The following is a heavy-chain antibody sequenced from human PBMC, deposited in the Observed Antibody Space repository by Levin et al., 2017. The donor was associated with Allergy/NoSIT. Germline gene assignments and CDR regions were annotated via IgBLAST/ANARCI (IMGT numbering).Heavy chain of an antibody. CDR2: IKSKTDGGTT. V-gene: IGHV3-15*01. J-gene: IGHJ6*03. CDR1: GFTFSNAW. Sequence: SGGSLRLSCAASGFTFSNAWMSWVRQAPGKGLEWVGRIKSKTDGGTTDYAAPVKGRFTISRDDSKNTLYLQMNSLKTEDTAVYYCTTPPYCSGGSCYSNYYYYMDVWGKGTTVTVSS. CDR3: TTPPYCSGGSCYSNYYYYMDV. D-gene: IGHD2-15*01.